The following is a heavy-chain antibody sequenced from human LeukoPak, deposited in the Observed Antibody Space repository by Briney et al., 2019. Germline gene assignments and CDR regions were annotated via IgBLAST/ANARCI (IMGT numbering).Heavy chain of an antibody. Sequence: GGSLRLSCAASGFTFSTYEMNWVRQAARKGLEWISYISSSGDIRYYADSVKGRLTFSGDNAKNSLCLQMNSLRAEDTAVYYCARVGRDSQHLDYWGPGTLVTVSS. V-gene: IGHV3-48*03. CDR2: ISSSGDIR. CDR1: GFTFSTYE. D-gene: IGHD2-15*01. CDR3: ARVGRDSQHLDY. J-gene: IGHJ4*02.